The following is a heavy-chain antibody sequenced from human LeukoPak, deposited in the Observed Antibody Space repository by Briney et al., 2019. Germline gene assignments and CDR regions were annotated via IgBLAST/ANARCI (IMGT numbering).Heavy chain of an antibody. CDR2: IIPIFGTA. Sequence: ASVTVSCTASGGTFSSYAISWVRQAPGQGLEWMGGIIPIFGTANYAQKFQGRVTITADESTSTAYMELSSLRSEDTAVYYCAIGGRDGYNYIDYWGQGTLVTVSS. CDR3: AIGGRDGYNYIDY. V-gene: IGHV1-69*13. J-gene: IGHJ4*02. CDR1: GGTFSSYA. D-gene: IGHD5-24*01.